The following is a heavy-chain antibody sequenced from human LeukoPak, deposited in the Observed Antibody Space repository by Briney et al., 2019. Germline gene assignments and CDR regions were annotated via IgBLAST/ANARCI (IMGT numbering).Heavy chain of an antibody. J-gene: IGHJ5*02. CDR3: ASPQSIAADGTTGENWFDP. CDR1: GYTFTGYY. Sequence: GTSVKVSCKASGYTFTGYYMHWVRQAPGQGLEWMGWINPNSGGTNYAQKFQGRVTMTRDTSISTAYMELSRLRSDDTAVYYCASPQSIAADGTTGENWFDPWGQGTLVTVSS. V-gene: IGHV1-2*02. CDR2: INPNSGGT. D-gene: IGHD6-13*01.